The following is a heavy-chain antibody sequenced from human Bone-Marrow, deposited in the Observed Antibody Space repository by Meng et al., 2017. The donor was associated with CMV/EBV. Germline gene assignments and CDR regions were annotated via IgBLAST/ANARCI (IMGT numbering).Heavy chain of an antibody. V-gene: IGHV3-9*01. CDR1: GFTFDDYA. CDR3: AVAVAGN. J-gene: IGHJ4*02. CDR2: ISWNSGSI. D-gene: IGHD6-19*01. Sequence: SLKISCAASGFTFDDYAMHWVRQAPGKGLEWVSGISWNSGSIGYADSVKGRFTISRDNAKNTLYLQMNSLRAEDTAVYYCAVAVAGNWGQGTLVTVSS.